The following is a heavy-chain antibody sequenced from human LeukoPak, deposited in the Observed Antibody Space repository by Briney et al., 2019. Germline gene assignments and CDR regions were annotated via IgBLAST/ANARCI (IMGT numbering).Heavy chain of an antibody. D-gene: IGHD4-23*01. CDR3: ARADYGGTNDAFDI. CDR2: IYYSGST. V-gene: IGHV4-39*07. J-gene: IGHJ3*02. Sequence: SETLSLTCTVSGGSISSSSYYWGWIRQPPGKGLEWIGSIYYSGSTYYNPSLKSRVTIPVDTSKNQFSLKLSSVTAADTAVYYCARADYGGTNDAFDIWGQGTMVTVSS. CDR1: GGSISSSSYY.